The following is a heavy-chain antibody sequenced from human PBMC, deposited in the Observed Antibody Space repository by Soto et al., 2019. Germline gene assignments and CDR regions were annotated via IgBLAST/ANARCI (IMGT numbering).Heavy chain of an antibody. V-gene: IGHV3-23*01. D-gene: IGHD5-12*01. CDR1: GFTFSSYA. J-gene: IGHJ4*02. Sequence: GGYLRLSCAASGFTFSSYAMSWFRQGPGKGLEWVSGISTGGDNAYYADSVKGRFTTSRDNSKDTVHLQMNSLRVEDTALYYCVRSTGQWLRPGSDSWGQGTLVTVSS. CDR2: ISTGGDNA. CDR3: VRSTGQWLRPGSDS.